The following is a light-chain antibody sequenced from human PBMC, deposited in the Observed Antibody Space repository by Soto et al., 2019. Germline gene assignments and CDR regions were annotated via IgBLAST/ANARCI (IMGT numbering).Light chain of an antibody. V-gene: IGLV1-44*01. CDR3: ATWHDSFYV. CDR1: TSDIGTNA. J-gene: IGLJ1*01. CDR2: TNN. Sequence: QSVLTQPPSASGTPGQRVTVSCSGSTSDIGTNAVNWFQHLPGTAPRLLIYTNNQRPSGVPDRFSGSKSGTSASLAISGLQSEDEGTYYCATWHDSFYVFGTGTKLTVL.